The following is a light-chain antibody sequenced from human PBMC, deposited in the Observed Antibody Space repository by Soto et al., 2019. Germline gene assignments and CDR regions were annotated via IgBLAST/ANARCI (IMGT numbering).Light chain of an antibody. V-gene: IGLV4-69*01. Sequence: QAVVTQSPSASASLGASVKLTCTLSSGHSSYAIAWHQQQPEKGPRYLMKLNSDGSHSKGDGIPDRFSGSSSGAERYLTISSLQSEDEADYYGQTWGPGPWVFGGGTQLTVL. CDR2: LNSDGSH. CDR1: SGHSSYA. J-gene: IGLJ7*01. CDR3: QTWGPGPWV.